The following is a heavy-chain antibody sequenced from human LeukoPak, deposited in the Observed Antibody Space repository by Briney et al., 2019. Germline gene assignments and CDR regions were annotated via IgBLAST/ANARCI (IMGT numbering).Heavy chain of an antibody. CDR3: ARDGWGHDSSGHYYD. CDR2: IYYSGST. D-gene: IGHD3-22*01. CDR1: GGSISSYY. J-gene: IGHJ4*02. Sequence: SETLSLTCTVSGGSISSYYWSWIRQPPGKGLEWIGYIYYSGSTNYNPSLKSRVTISVDTSKYQFSLKLCSVTAADTAVYYCARDGWGHDSSGHYYDWDQGTVVTVSS. V-gene: IGHV4-59*01.